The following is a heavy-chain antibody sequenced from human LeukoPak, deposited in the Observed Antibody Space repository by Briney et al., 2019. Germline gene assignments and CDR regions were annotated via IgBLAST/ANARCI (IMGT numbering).Heavy chain of an antibody. Sequence: GGSLRLSCAASGFTFSDYYMSWIRQAPGKGLEWVSYISSSGSTIYYADSVKGRFTISRDNAKNSLYLQMNSLRAEDTAVYYCAAGYSSSLVLFRLDYWGQGTLVTVSS. D-gene: IGHD6-13*01. J-gene: IGHJ4*02. CDR1: GFTFSDYY. CDR3: AAGYSSSLVLFRLDY. V-gene: IGHV3-11*01. CDR2: ISSSGSTI.